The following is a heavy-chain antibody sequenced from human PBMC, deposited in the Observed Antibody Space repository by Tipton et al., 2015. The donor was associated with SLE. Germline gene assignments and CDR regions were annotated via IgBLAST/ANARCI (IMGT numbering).Heavy chain of an antibody. J-gene: IGHJ4*02. CDR3: VRGNGWLPAY. CDR2: IFFDGSKK. D-gene: IGHD6-19*01. Sequence: SLRLSCASSGFSFSTYAMHWVRQAPGKGLEWVGLIFFDGSKKYYADSVKGRFTISRDNSKNVVYLQMNSLRAEDTAVYYCVRGNGWLPAYWGQGTLVTVSS. CDR1: GFSFSTYA. V-gene: IGHV3-33*01.